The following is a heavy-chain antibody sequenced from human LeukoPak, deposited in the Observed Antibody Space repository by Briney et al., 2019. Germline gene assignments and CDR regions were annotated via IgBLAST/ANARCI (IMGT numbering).Heavy chain of an antibody. CDR2: INTDGSST. CDR1: GFTFSSYW. V-gene: IGHV3-74*01. CDR3: AKDPVTIFGVVAHSNWFDP. Sequence: GGSLRLSCAASGFTFSSYWMHWVRQAPGKGLVWVSRINTDGSSTNYADSVKGRFTISRDNSKDTLYLQMNSLRAEDTAVYYCAKDPVTIFGVVAHSNWFDPWGQGTLVTVSS. J-gene: IGHJ5*02. D-gene: IGHD3-3*01.